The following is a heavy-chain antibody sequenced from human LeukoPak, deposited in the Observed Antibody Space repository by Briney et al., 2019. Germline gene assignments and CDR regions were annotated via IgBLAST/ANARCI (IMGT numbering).Heavy chain of an antibody. V-gene: IGHV4-59*01. Sequence: TSETLSLTCTVSGVSISNYYWSWIRQPPGKGVEWIGYIYYSGSTNYNPSPKSRVTISVDTSKNQFSLKLSSVAAADTAVYYCARDRSSSPMGIDYWGQGTLVTVSS. CDR1: GVSISNYY. CDR2: IYYSGST. D-gene: IGHD6-6*01. J-gene: IGHJ4*02. CDR3: ARDRSSSPMGIDY.